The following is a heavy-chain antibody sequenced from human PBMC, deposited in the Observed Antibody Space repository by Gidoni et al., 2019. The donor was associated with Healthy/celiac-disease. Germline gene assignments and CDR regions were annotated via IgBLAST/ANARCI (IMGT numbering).Heavy chain of an antibody. Sequence: EVQLVESGGGLVQPGGSLKLSCAASGFPLRGSAMDWVRQASGKGLEWVGRIRSKANSDAAAYAASVKGRFTISRDDSKNTAYLQMNSLKTEDTAVYYCTRPAGYCSGCGGYWGQGTLVTVSS. CDR3: TRPAGYCSGCGGY. CDR2: IRSKANSDAA. V-gene: IGHV3-73*01. CDR1: GFPLRGSA. J-gene: IGHJ4*02. D-gene: IGHD6-19*01.